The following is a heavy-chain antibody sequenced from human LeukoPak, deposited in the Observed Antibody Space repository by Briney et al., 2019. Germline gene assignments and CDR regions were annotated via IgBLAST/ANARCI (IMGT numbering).Heavy chain of an antibody. CDR1: GGSISSYY. CDR2: IYYSGST. V-gene: IGHV4-59*01. CDR3: ARYQWEPPLPFLDV. J-gene: IGHJ6*04. D-gene: IGHD1-26*01. Sequence: SETLSLTCTVSGGSISSYYWSWIRQPPGKGLEWIGYIYYSGSTNYNPSLKSRVTISVDTSKNRFSLKLSSVTPADTAVYYCARYQWEPPLPFLDVWGKGTTVTVSS.